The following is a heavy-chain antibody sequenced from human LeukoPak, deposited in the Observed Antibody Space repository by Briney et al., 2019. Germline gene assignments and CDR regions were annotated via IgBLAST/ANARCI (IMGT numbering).Heavy chain of an antibody. V-gene: IGHV4-30-4*01. Sequence: SETLSLTCTVSGGSISSGDYYWSWIRQPPGKGLEWIGYIYYSGSTYYNPSLKSRVTISVDTSKNQFSLKLSSVTAADTAVYYCARELDYYGSSGALDYWGQGTLVTVSS. J-gene: IGHJ4*02. CDR3: ARELDYYGSSGALDY. CDR1: GGSISSGDYY. D-gene: IGHD3-22*01. CDR2: IYYSGST.